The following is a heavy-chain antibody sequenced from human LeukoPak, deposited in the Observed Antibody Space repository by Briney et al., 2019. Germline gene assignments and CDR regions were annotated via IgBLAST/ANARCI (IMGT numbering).Heavy chain of an antibody. V-gene: IGHV4-59*01. CDR2: IYYSGST. J-gene: IGHJ6*03. D-gene: IGHD4-17*01. CDR3: ARTRRATVTSYYYYYYMDV. Sequence: SETLSLTCTVSGDSISSYYWSWIRQPPGKGLEWIGYIYYSGSTNYNPSLKSRVTISADTSRTQFSLKLTSVTAADTAVYYCARTRRATVTSYYYYYYMDVWGKGTTVTVSS. CDR1: GDSISSYY.